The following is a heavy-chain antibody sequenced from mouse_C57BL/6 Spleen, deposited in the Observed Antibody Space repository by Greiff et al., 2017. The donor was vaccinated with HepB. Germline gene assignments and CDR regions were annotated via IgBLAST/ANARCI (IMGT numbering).Heavy chain of an antibody. D-gene: IGHD2-1*01. V-gene: IGHV1-5*01. J-gene: IGHJ4*01. CDR2: IYPGNSDT. Sequence: EVQLQQSGTVLARPGASVKMSCKTSGYTFTSYWMHWVKQRPGQGLEWIGAIYPGNSDTSYNQKFKGKAKLTAVTSASTAYMELSSLTNEDSAVYYCTIYYGNYRDYAMDYWGQGTSVTVSS. CDR1: GYTFTSYW. CDR3: TIYYGNYRDYAMDY.